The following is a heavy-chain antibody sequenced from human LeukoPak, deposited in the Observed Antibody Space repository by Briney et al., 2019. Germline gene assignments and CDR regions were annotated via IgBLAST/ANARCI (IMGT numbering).Heavy chain of an antibody. CDR2: INHSGST. D-gene: IGHD4-17*01. V-gene: IGHV4-34*01. Sequence: PSETLSLTCAVYGGSFSGYYWSWIRQPPGKGLEWIGEINHSGSTNYNRSLKSRVTISVDTSKNQFSLKLSSVTAADTAVYYCAREDYGDLFDYWGQGTLVTVSS. CDR1: GGSFSGYY. CDR3: AREDYGDLFDY. J-gene: IGHJ4*02.